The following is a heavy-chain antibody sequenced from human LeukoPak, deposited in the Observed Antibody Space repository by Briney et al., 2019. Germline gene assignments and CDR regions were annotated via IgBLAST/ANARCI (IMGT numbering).Heavy chain of an antibody. CDR2: ISGSGGST. J-gene: IGHJ4*02. D-gene: IGHD3-10*01. CDR1: GFTFSSYA. V-gene: IGHV3-23*01. CDR3: AKDQYYYGSGSPPW. Sequence: PGGSLRLSCAASGFTFSSYAMSWARQAPGKGLEWVSAISGSGGSTYYADSVKGRFTISRDNSKNTLYLQMNSLRAEDTAVYYCAKDQYYYGSGSPPWWGQGTLVTVSS.